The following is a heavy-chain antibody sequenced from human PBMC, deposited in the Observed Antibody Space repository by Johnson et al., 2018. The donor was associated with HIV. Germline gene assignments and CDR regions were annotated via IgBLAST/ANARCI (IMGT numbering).Heavy chain of an antibody. D-gene: IGHD3-22*01. Sequence: VQLVESGGSVVRPGGSLRLSCAASGFNFDDYGMSWVRQAPGKGLEWVSGVNWNGGSIGYADSVKGRFTISRDNAKNSLYLQMNSLRAEDTALYYCARDTYYYDTSGYLTRPRAFDVWGLGTMVTVSS. CDR2: VNWNGGSI. J-gene: IGHJ3*01. V-gene: IGHV3-20*04. CDR3: ARDTYYYDTSGYLTRPRAFDV. CDR1: GFNFDDYG.